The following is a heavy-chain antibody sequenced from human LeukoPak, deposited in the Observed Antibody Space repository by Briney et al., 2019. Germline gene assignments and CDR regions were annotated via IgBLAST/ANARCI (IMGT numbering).Heavy chain of an antibody. CDR1: GYTLTELS. CDR3: ATDSFMVRGVILDY. CDR2: FDPEDGET. Sequence: GASVKVSCKVSGYTLTELSVHWVRQAPGKGLEWMGGFDPEDGETIYAQKFQGRVTMTEDTSTDTAYMELSSLRSEDTAVYYCATDSFMVRGVILDYWGQGTLVTVSS. V-gene: IGHV1-24*01. D-gene: IGHD3-10*01. J-gene: IGHJ4*02.